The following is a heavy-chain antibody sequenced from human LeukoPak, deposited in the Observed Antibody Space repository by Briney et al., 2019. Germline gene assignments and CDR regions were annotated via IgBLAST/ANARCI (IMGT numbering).Heavy chain of an antibody. D-gene: IGHD3-3*01. CDR1: GGTFSSYA. J-gene: IGHJ4*02. CDR3: AKDKAPITIFGVVIQGPDY. Sequence: ASVKVSCKASGGTFSSYAISWVRQAPGQGLEWMGGIIPIFGTANYAQKFQGRVTITADESTSTAYMELSSLRSEDTAVYYCAKDKAPITIFGVVIQGPDYWGQGTLVTVSS. CDR2: IIPIFGTA. V-gene: IGHV1-69*13.